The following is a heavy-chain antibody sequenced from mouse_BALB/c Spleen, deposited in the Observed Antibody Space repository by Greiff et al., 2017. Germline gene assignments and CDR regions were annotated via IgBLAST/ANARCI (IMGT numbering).Heavy chain of an antibody. V-gene: IGHV14-1*02. Sequence: EVKLMESGAELVRPGALVKLSCKASGFNIKDYYMHWVKQRPEQGLEWIGWIDPENGNTIYDPKFQGKASITADTSSNTAYLQLSSLTSEDTAVYYCASEYYAMDYWGQGTSVTVSS. J-gene: IGHJ4*01. CDR3: ASEYYAMDY. CDR1: GFNIKDYY. CDR2: IDPENGNT.